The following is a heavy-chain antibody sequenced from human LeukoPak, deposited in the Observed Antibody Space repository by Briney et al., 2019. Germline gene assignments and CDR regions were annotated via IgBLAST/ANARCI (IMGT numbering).Heavy chain of an antibody. J-gene: IGHJ4*02. CDR2: IIPILGIA. Sequence: VASVNVSCKSSGGTFSSYSISWVRQAPGQGLEWMGRIIPILGIANYSQKFQGRVTITADKPTSTAYMELSSLRSEDTAVYYCAIEPLGYCSSTSCPFDYWGQGTLVTVSS. CDR3: AIEPLGYCSSTSCPFDY. CDR1: GGTFSSYS. D-gene: IGHD2-2*01. V-gene: IGHV1-69*04.